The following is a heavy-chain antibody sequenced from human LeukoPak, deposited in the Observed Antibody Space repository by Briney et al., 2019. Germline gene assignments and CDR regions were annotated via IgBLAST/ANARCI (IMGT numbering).Heavy chain of an antibody. Sequence: GRSLRLSCAASGFTFSSYAMHWVRQAPGKELEWVAVISYDGSNKYYADSVKGRFTISRDNSKNTLYLQMNSLRAEDTAVYYCARESGIAAAGGFDYWGQGTLVTVSS. J-gene: IGHJ4*02. CDR1: GFTFSSYA. CDR2: ISYDGSNK. D-gene: IGHD6-13*01. CDR3: ARESGIAAAGGFDY. V-gene: IGHV3-30-3*01.